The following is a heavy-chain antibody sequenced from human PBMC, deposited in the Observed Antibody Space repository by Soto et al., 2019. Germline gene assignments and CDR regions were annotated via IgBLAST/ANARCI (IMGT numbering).Heavy chain of an antibody. V-gene: IGHV4-34*01. CDR2: INYSGST. CDR1: GGSFSGYY. Sequence: SETLSLTCAVYGGSFSGYYWSWIRQPPGKGLEWIGEINYSGSTNYNPSLTSRVTMSVDTSKNQFSLELSSVTAADTAVYFCVRFSGGFSTVFDYWGIEILVTVSS. D-gene: IGHD3-10*01. CDR3: VRFSGGFSTVFDY. J-gene: IGHJ4*01.